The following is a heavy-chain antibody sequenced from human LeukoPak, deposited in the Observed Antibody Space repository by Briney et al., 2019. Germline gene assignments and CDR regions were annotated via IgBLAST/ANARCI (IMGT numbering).Heavy chain of an antibody. CDR3: ARLYSSSWYDPGGY. J-gene: IGHJ4*02. D-gene: IGHD6-13*01. CDR2: IYSGSST. Sequence: GGSVTLSCAASGFTVSSHYMRWARHAPGGGMGCLAVIYSGSSTYYADSVEGRFTISRHNSKNTLYLQMNSLRAEDTAVYYCARLYSSSWYDPGGYWGQGTLVTVSS. CDR1: GFTVSSHY. V-gene: IGHV3-53*04.